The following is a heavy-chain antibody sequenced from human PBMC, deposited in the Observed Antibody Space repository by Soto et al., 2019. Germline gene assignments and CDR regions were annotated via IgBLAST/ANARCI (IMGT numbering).Heavy chain of an antibody. D-gene: IGHD5-18*01. V-gene: IGHV1-2*02. Sequence: GASVKVSCRASGSTFTGYYMHWMRQAPGQGLEWMGWINPNSGGTNYAQKFQGRVTMTRDTSISTAYMELSRLRSDDTAVYYCARVIQLWSPRGVYYCYCDMNVCGQVTTVTFSS. J-gene: IGHJ6*02. CDR2: INPNSGGT. CDR3: ARVIQLWSPRGVYYCYCDMNV. CDR1: GSTFTGYY.